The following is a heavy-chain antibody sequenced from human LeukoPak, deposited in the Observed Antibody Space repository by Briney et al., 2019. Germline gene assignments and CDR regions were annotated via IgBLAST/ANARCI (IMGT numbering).Heavy chain of an antibody. Sequence: SVKVSCKASGGTFTSYAISWVRQAPGQGLEWMGRIIPILGIANYAQKFQGRVTITADKSTSTAYMELSSLRSEDTAVYSCARDVYGDYWGQGTLVTVSS. V-gene: IGHV1-69*04. CDR2: IIPILGIA. CDR1: GGTFTSYA. CDR3: ARDVYGDY. D-gene: IGHD3-16*01. J-gene: IGHJ4*02.